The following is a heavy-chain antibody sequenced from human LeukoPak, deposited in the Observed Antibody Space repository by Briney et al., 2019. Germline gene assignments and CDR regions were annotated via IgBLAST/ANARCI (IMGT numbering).Heavy chain of an antibody. CDR1: GGSISSYY. V-gene: IGHV4-59*01. CDR2: IYYSGST. J-gene: IGHJ4*02. CDR3: ARARGMVRGVITAYFDY. D-gene: IGHD3-10*01. Sequence: PSETLSLTCTVSGGSISSYYWSWIRQPPGKGLEWIGYIYYSGSTNYNSSLKSRVTISVDTSKNQFSLKLSSVTAADTAVYYCARARGMVRGVITAYFDYWGQGTLVTVSS.